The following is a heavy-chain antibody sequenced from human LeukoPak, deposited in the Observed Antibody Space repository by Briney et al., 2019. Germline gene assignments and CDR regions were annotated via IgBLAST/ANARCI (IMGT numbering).Heavy chain of an antibody. Sequence: SETLSLTCTVSGGSISSYYWNWIRQPPGKGLEWIGYIYYSGSTYYNPSLKSRVTISVDTSKNQFSLKLSSVTAADTAVYYCARDLRGTHAFDIWGQGTMVTVSS. CDR3: ARDLRGTHAFDI. J-gene: IGHJ3*02. CDR2: IYYSGST. D-gene: IGHD3-16*01. V-gene: IGHV4-59*12. CDR1: GGSISSYY.